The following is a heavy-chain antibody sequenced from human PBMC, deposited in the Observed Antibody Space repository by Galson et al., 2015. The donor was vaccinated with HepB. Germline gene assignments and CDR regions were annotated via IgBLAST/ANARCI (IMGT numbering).Heavy chain of an antibody. CDR3: ASVLIQPYYYDSSGYYRTRGFDP. CDR1: GGTFSSYA. V-gene: IGHV1-69*10. J-gene: IGHJ5*02. CDR2: IIPILGIA. Sequence: SVKVSCKASGGTFSSYAISWVRQAPGQGLEWMGGIIPILGIANYAQKFQGRVTITADKSTSTAYMELSSLRSEDTAVYYCASVLIQPYYYDSSGYYRTRGFDPWGQGTLVTVSS. D-gene: IGHD3-22*01.